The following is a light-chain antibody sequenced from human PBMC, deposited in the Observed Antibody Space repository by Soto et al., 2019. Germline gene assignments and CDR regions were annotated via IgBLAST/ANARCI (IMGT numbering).Light chain of an antibody. V-gene: IGLV1-40*01. CDR3: QSYDSSLSGSV. J-gene: IGLJ2*01. CDR2: GNS. Sequence: QSVLTQPPSVSGAPGQRVTISCTGSSSNIGAGYDVHWYQQLPGTAPKLLISGNSNRPSGVPDRFSGSKSGTSASLASTGLKSEDEDDYYCQSYDSSLSGSVFGGGTKLTVL. CDR1: SSNIGAGYD.